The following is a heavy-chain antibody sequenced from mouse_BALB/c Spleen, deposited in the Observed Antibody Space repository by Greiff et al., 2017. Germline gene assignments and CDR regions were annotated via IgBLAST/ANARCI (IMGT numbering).Heavy chain of an antibody. CDR3: ARDDYAMDY. Sequence: VQRVESGPGLVAPSQSLSITCTVSGFSLTSYGVHWVRQPPGKGLEWLGVIWAGGSTNYNSALMSRLSISKDNAKSQVFLKMNSRKTDDTAMYYCARDDYAMDYWGQGTSVTVSS. CDR2: IWAGGST. J-gene: IGHJ4*01. V-gene: IGHV2-9*02. CDR1: GFSLTSYG.